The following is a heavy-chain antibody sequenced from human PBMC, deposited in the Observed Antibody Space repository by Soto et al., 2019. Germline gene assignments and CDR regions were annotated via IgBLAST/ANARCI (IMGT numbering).Heavy chain of an antibody. CDR3: ARERIQLRSWRGAYYYYGMDV. D-gene: IGHD5-18*01. CDR1: GFTFSSYW. CDR2: IKQEGSEK. Sequence: EVQLVESGGGLVQPGGSLRLSCAASGFTFSSYWMSWVRQAPGKGLEWVANIKQEGSEKYYVDSVKGRFTISRDNAKNPLYLQMNSLRAEDTAVYYCARERIQLRSWRGAYYYYGMDVWGQGTTVTVSS. J-gene: IGHJ6*02. V-gene: IGHV3-7*05.